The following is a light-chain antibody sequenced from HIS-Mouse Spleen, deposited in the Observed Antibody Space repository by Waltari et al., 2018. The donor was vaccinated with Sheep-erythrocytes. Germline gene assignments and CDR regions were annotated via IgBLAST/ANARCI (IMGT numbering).Light chain of an antibody. Sequence: AIQLTQSPSSLSASVGDRVTITCRASQGIRSALAWYQQKPGKAPKLLIYDASSLEIGVPSRFSGRGSGTDFTLTISSLQPEDFATYYCQQFNNYPRTFGQGTKVEIK. V-gene: IGKV1D-13*01. CDR2: DAS. CDR1: QGIRSA. CDR3: QQFNNYPRT. J-gene: IGKJ1*01.